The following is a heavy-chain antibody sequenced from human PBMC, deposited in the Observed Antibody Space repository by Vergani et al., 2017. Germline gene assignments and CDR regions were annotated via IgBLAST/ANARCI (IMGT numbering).Heavy chain of an antibody. CDR1: GGSFSGYY. CDR2: IYHSGST. V-gene: IGHV4-34*01. D-gene: IGHD5-18*01. Sequence: QVQLQQWGAGLLKPSETLSLTCAVYGGSFSGYYWSWIRQPPGKGLEWIGEIYHSGSTNYNPSLKSRVTISVDKSKNQFSLKLSSVTAADTAVYYCARRGDTDSPYYFDYWGQGTLVTVSS. J-gene: IGHJ4*02. CDR3: ARRGDTDSPYYFDY.